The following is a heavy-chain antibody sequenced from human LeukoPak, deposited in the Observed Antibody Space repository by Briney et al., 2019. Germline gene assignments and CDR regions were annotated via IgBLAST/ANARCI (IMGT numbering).Heavy chain of an antibody. D-gene: IGHD1-26*01. CDR2: ISSNGGST. V-gene: IGHV3-64*01. CDR3: AREGLVGATDY. Sequence: GGSLRLSCAASGFTFSSYGMHWVRQAPGKGLEYVSAISSNGGSTYYANSVKGRFTISRDNSKNTLYLQMGSLRAEDMAVYYCAREGLVGATDYWGQGTLVTVSS. CDR1: GFTFSSYG. J-gene: IGHJ4*02.